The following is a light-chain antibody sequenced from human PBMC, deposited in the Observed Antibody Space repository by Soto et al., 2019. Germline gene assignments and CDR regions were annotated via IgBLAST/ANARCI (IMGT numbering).Light chain of an antibody. CDR3: QQSYSTPRT. CDR1: QSISSY. Sequence: DIPMTQSPSSLSASVGDRVTITCRASQSISSYLNWYQQKPGKAPKLLIYAASSLQSGVPSRFSGSGSGTDFTLTISSLQPEDFATYYFQQSYSTPRTFGQGTTVEIK. V-gene: IGKV1-39*01. J-gene: IGKJ1*01. CDR2: AAS.